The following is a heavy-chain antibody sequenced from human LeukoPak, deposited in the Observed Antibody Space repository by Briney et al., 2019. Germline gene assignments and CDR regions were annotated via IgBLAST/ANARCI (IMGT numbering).Heavy chain of an antibody. D-gene: IGHD2-8*02. CDR1: GGSFSGYY. J-gene: IGHJ6*03. Sequence: SETLSLTCAVYGGSFSGYYWSWIRQPPGKGLEWIGEINHSGSTNYNPSLKSRVTISVDTSKNQFSLKLSSVTAADTVVYYCARVGTGGYYYYYMDVWGKGTTVTVSS. V-gene: IGHV4-34*01. CDR2: INHSGST. CDR3: ARVGTGGYYYYYMDV.